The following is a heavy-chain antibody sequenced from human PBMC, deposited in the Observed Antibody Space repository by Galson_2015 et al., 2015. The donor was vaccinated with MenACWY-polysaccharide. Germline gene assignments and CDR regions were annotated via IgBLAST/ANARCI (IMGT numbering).Heavy chain of an antibody. J-gene: IGHJ4*02. D-gene: IGHD5-24*01. CDR1: GFTVGSYP. CDR3: ARDGMAMATIPFDY. CDR2: IRSSSSYI. V-gene: IGHV3-21*01. Sequence: SLRLSCAASGFTVGSYPMNWVRQAPGKGLEWVSSIRSSSSYIYYADSVRGRFTISRDNAKNSLYLQMNSVRAEDTAVYYCARDGMAMATIPFDYWGQGTLVTVSS.